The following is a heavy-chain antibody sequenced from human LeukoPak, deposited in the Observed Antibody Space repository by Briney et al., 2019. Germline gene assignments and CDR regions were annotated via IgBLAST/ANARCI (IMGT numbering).Heavy chain of an antibody. D-gene: IGHD2-8*01. CDR1: GFTFSNYD. CDR3: ARDPGGVVYFDY. CDR2: IWYDGSNK. J-gene: IGHJ4*02. Sequence: GRSLRLSCAVSGFTFSNYDMHWVRQAPGKGLEWVAVIWYDGSNKYYADSVKGRFTIPRDNSKNTLYLQMNTLRAEDTAVYYCARDPGGVVYFDYWGQGTLVTVSS. V-gene: IGHV3-33*01.